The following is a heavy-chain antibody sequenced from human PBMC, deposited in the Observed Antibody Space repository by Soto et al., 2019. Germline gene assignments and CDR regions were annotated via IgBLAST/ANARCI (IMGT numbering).Heavy chain of an antibody. V-gene: IGHV3-7*03. CDR3: ARDHLIVPADDFYYGVDV. J-gene: IGHJ6*02. D-gene: IGHD3-16*02. Sequence: GGSLRLSCGASGFTFNMFWMSWVRQAPGKGLEWVARIKQDGGEKYYVDSVKGRFTISRDNARSTVHLQADRLRVEDTAVYYCARDHLIVPADDFYYGVDVWGQGTTVTVSS. CDR1: GFTFNMFW. CDR2: IKQDGGEK.